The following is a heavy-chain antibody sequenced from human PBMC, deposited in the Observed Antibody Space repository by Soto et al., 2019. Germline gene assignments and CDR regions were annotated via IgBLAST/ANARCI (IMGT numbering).Heavy chain of an antibody. J-gene: IGHJ6*02. CDR1: GGTFSSYA. D-gene: IGHD6-13*01. V-gene: IGHV1-69*13. CDR2: IIPIFGTA. CDR3: ARGNSSSWYYYYGMDV. Sequence: SVKVSCKASGGTFSSYAISWVRQAPGQGLEWMGGIIPIFGTANYAQEFQGRVTITADESTSTAYMELSSLRSEDTAVYYCARGNSSSWYYYYGMDVWGQGTTVTVSS.